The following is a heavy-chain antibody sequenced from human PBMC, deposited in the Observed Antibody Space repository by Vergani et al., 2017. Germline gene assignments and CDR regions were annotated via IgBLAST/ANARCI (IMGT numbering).Heavy chain of an antibody. D-gene: IGHD4-17*01. J-gene: IGHJ6*02. CDR2: INPNSGGT. CDR1: GYTFTGYY. V-gene: IGHV1-2*02. Sequence: QVQLVQSGAEVKKPGASVKVSCKASGYTFTGYYMHWVRQAPGQGLEWMGWINPNSGGTNYAQKFQGRVTMTRGTSISTAYMELSRLRSDDTAVYYCAREDGDYYYYYGMDVWGQGTTVTVSS. CDR3: AREDGDYYYYYGMDV.